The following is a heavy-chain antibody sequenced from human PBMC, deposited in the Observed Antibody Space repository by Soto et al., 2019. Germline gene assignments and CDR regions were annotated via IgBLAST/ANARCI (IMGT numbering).Heavy chain of an antibody. CDR1: GGSISSGGDY. Sequence: SETLSLTWTVSGGSISSGGDYWSWNRQTPGKGLEWIGYIYYSENTYYNPSLKSRVTISVDRSKNQFSLKLSSVTAEDTAVYYCARYRCISTDCYWGTWSAPWGQGTLVTVSS. V-gene: IGHV4-61*08. CDR3: ARYRCISTDCYWGTWSAP. CDR2: IYYSENT. D-gene: IGHD2-2*01. J-gene: IGHJ5*02.